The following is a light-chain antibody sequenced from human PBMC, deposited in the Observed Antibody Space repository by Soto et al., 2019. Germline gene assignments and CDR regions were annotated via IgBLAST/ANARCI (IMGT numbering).Light chain of an antibody. CDR3: QQTFSRPDT. J-gene: IGKJ2*01. V-gene: IGKV1-39*01. CDR1: QSISNS. Sequence: DIQMTQSLSSLSASVGDTVTITCRASQSISNSLSWYQQKPGKAPKFLIYVASTLQRGVPSRFSGSGSGTDFTLTISSLQPEDFATYYCQQTFSRPDTFGEGTKLEIK. CDR2: VAS.